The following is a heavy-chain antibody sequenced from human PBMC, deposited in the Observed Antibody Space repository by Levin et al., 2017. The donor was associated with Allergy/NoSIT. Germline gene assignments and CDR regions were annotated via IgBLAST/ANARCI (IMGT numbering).Heavy chain of an antibody. D-gene: IGHD3-3*01. V-gene: IGHV1-18*01. CDR3: ARGYYDFWSGYGPFDY. CDR2: ISAYNGNT. Sequence: ASVKVSCKASGYTFTSYGISWVRQAPGQGLEWMGWISAYNGNTNYAQKLQGRVTMTTDTSTSTAYMELRSLRSDDTAVYYCARGYYDFWSGYGPFDYWGQGTLVTVSS. J-gene: IGHJ4*02. CDR1: GYTFTSYG.